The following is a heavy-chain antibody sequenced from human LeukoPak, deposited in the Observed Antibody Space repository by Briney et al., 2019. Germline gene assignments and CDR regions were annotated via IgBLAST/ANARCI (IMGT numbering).Heavy chain of an antibody. CDR1: GDSISSTNSY. CDR2: MWFGATT. J-gene: IGHJ4*02. Sequence: PSETLCLTCTVSGDSISSTNSYWGWTRHPPGKGLEWIGSMWFGATTSYDPSLKSRVTISIDPSKNQFSLKLSSVTAADTALYYCARGRRGSYFQDYWGQGTLVTVSS. D-gene: IGHD1-26*01. V-gene: IGHV4-39*07. CDR3: ARGRRGSYFQDY.